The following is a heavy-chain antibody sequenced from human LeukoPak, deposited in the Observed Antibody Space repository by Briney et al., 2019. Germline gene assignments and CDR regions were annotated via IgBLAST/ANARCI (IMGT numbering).Heavy chain of an antibody. D-gene: IGHD3-22*01. V-gene: IGHV4-59*08. J-gene: IGHJ4*02. CDR3: ARHDNSGYYSLHY. Sequence: SETLSLTCTVSGASISDCYWSWIRQPPGKGLEWIGFGHYTGNSNYNPSLKSRVTTSVDTSKKQFSLKLISVTAADTAVYYCARHDNSGYYSLHYWGQGALVTASS. CDR1: GASISDCY. CDR2: GHYTGNS.